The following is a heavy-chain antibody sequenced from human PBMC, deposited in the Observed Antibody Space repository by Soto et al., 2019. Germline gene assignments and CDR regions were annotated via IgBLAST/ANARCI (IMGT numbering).Heavy chain of an antibody. D-gene: IGHD2-8*01. CDR3: ARGVMAPGGGFDY. Sequence: ASVKVSCKVSGYTLTELSMHWVRQAPGKGLEWMGGFDPEDGETIYAQKFQGRVTMTEGTSTDTAYMELSSLRSEDTAVYYCARGVMAPGGGFDYWGQGTLVTVSS. CDR2: FDPEDGET. CDR1: GYTLTELS. J-gene: IGHJ4*02. V-gene: IGHV1-24*01.